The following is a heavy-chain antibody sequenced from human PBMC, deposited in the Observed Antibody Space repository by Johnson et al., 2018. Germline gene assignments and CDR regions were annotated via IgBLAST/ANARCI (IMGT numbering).Heavy chain of an antibody. V-gene: IGHV3-30-3*01. Sequence: QVQLQESGGGVVQPGRSLRLSCAASGFTFSTYAMHWVRQAPGKGLEWVAAISFDGSKNFYADSVKGRLTMSRDNSNNTLDLQMNSLRAEETGLYYCARDSGSASVYYGGRYLYGAPSAFELWGQGTMVTVSS. CDR1: GFTFSTYA. D-gene: IGHD3-16*02. CDR3: ARDSGSASVYYGGRYLYGAPSAFEL. J-gene: IGHJ3*01. CDR2: ISFDGSKN.